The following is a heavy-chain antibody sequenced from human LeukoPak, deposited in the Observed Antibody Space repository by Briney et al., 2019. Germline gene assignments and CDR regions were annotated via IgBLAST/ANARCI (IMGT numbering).Heavy chain of an antibody. J-gene: IGHJ5*02. CDR2: ISAYNGNT. D-gene: IGHD3-10*01. Sequence: XKVSXXXXGXTXXSYGIXWVRQAPGQGLEWMGWISAYNGNTDYAQKLQGRVTMTTDTSTSTAYMELRSLRSDDTAVYYCARDREGRITMPGSWFDPWGQGTLVTVSS. V-gene: IGHV1-18*01. CDR3: ARDREGRITMPGSWFDP. CDR1: GXTXXSYG.